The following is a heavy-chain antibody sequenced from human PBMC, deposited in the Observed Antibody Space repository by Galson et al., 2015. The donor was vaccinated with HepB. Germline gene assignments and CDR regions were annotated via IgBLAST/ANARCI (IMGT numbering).Heavy chain of an antibody. CDR2: IYPGDSDS. CDR1: GYSFTSYW. J-gene: IGHJ3*02. CDR3: ARRMVVPAANYYDSSGWDAFDI. D-gene: IGHD3-22*01. Sequence: QSGAEVKKPGEYLKISCKGSGYSFTSYWIGWVRQMPGKGMEWMGMIYPGDSDSRYSPSFQGQVTISADKSISTAYLQWSSLKASDTAMYYCARRMVVPAANYYDSSGWDAFDIWGQGTMVTVSS. V-gene: IGHV5-51*03.